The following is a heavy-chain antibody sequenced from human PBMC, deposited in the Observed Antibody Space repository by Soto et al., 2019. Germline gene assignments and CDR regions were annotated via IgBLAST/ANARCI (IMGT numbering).Heavy chain of an antibody. V-gene: IGHV4-34*01. CDR2: INHSGST. Sequence: SETLSLTCAVYGGSFSGYYWSWIRQPPGKGLEWIGEINHSGSTNYNPSLKSRVTISVDTSKNQFSLKLSSVTAADTAVYYCARHGYNYYMDVWGKGTTVTVSS. J-gene: IGHJ6*03. CDR3: ARHGYNYYMDV. D-gene: IGHD3-22*01. CDR1: GGSFSGYY.